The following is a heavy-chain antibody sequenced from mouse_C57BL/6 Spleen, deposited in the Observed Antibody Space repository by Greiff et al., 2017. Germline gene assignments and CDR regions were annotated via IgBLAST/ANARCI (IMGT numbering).Heavy chain of an antibody. CDR3: ARHGTGPYLDY. Sequence: DVQLVESGGDLVKPGGSLKLSCAASGFTFSSYGMSWVRQTPDKRLEWVATISSGGSYTYYPDSVKGRFTISRDNAKTTLYLQMSSLKSEDTAMYYCARHGTGPYLDYWGQGTTLTVSS. V-gene: IGHV5-6*01. D-gene: IGHD4-1*01. CDR2: ISSGGSYT. J-gene: IGHJ2*01. CDR1: GFTFSSYG.